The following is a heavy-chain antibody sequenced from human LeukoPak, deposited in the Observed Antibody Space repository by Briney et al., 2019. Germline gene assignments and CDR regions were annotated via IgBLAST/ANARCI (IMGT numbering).Heavy chain of an antibody. Sequence: PGGSLRPSCAASGITFSSYGMSWVRQAPGKGLEWVSSISSTGGTTYYADSVKGRLTISRDNSKNTLYLQMNSLRAEDTAIYYCAKNGDRGAYCTGGTCYPYFYYYMDVWGKGTTVTI. V-gene: IGHV3-23*01. CDR1: GITFSSYG. CDR2: ISSTGGTT. D-gene: IGHD2-15*01. CDR3: AKNGDRGAYCTGGTCYPYFYYYMDV. J-gene: IGHJ6*03.